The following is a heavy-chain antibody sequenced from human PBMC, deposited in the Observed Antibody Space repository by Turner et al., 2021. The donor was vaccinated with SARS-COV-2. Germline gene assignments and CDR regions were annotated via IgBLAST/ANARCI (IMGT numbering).Heavy chain of an antibody. J-gene: IGHJ3*02. CDR3: AREGQWQVLDAFDI. Sequence: QVQLLEPGGTVVQPGRTLRSSCAAAGFTFSSYGIHWVRQAPGKGLEWVAVIWYDGSNKYYADSVKGRFTISRDNSKNTLYLQMNSLRAEDTAVYYCAREGQWQVLDAFDIWGQGTTVTVS. CDR1: GFTFSSYG. D-gene: IGHD6-19*01. CDR2: IWYDGSNK. V-gene: IGHV3-33*01.